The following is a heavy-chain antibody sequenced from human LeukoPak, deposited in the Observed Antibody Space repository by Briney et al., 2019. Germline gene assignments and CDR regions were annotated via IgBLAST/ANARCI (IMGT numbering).Heavy chain of an antibody. CDR3: AKYCSGGNCYSGLY. CDR1: GSTLSNFNIYA. V-gene: IGHV3-23*01. D-gene: IGHD2-15*01. Sequence: PGGSLRLSCTASGSTLSNFNIYAVSGVRQAPGKGLAWVSILSCGGDSIYYADSVKGRFTISRDNSKNTLYLQMNSLRAEDTALYYCAKYCSGGNCYSGLYWGQGTLVTVSS. CDR2: LSCGGDSI. J-gene: IGHJ4*02.